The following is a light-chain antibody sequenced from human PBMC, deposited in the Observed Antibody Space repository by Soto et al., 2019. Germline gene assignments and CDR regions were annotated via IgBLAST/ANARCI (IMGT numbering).Light chain of an antibody. CDR1: TGDVGAYNF. J-gene: IGLJ3*02. CDR2: DAS. CDR3: CSYAGSFSWV. Sequence: QSALTQPRSVSGSPGQSVSISCNGTTGDVGAYNFVSWYQHHPGKAPKLMIYDASKRPSGVPDRFSASKSGNTASLTISGLQAEDEADYYCCSYAGSFSWVFGGGAKLTVL. V-gene: IGLV2-11*01.